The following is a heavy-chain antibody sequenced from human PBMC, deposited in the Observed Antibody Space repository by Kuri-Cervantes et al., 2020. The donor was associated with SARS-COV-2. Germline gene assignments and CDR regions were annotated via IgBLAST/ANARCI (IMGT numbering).Heavy chain of an antibody. Sequence: ASVKVSCKASGYTFTSYGISWVRQAPGQGLEWMGWISAYNGNTNYAQKLQGRVTMTTDTSTSTAYMELRSLRSDDTAVYYCARGTCSSTKCEGEGGYFFFYALDVWGQGTTVTVSS. V-gene: IGHV1-18*01. CDR2: ISAYNGNT. J-gene: IGHJ6*02. CDR3: ARGTCSSTKCEGEGGYFFFYALDV. D-gene: IGHD2-2*01. CDR1: GYTFTSYG.